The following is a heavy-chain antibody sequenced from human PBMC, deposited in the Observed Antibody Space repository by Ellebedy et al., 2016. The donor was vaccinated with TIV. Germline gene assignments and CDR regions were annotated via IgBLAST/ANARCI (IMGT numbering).Heavy chain of an antibody. CDR2: MNPNTDNP. J-gene: IGHJ5*02. V-gene: IGHV1-8*03. CDR1: GYTFSDYD. Sequence: AASVKVSCKAFGYTFSDYDINWVRQAPGHGLEWVGWMNPNTDNPGYAQKFQGRVTITADKSASTAYMELSSLRSDDTAVYYCARGSKPFDPWGQGTLVTVSS. CDR3: ARGSKPFDP.